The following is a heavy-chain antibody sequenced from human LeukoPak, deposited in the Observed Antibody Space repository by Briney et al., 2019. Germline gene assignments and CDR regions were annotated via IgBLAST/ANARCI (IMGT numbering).Heavy chain of an antibody. D-gene: IGHD1-14*01. J-gene: IGHJ5*02. CDR2: INPSGGGT. V-gene: IGHV1-46*01. CDR3: ARGLGPPGKARWFDP. CDR1: GYTFTSYY. Sequence: ASVKVSCKASGYTFTSYYMHWVRQAPGQGLEWMGIINPSGGGTTYAQNFQGRVTVTGDTSTSTVYMELSSLTFEDTAVYYCARGLGPPGKARWFDPWGQGTLVTVPS.